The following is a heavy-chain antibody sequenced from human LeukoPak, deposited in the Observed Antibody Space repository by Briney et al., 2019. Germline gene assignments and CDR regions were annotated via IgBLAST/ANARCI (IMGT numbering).Heavy chain of an antibody. CDR3: ARDKSQLSDAFDI. D-gene: IGHD1-1*01. J-gene: IGHJ3*02. CDR1: GGSFSGYY. V-gene: IGHV4-34*01. Sequence: SETLSLTCAVYGGSFSGYYWSWIRQPPGKGLEWIGEINHSGSTNYNPSLKSRVTISVDTSKNQFSLKLSSVTAADTAVYYCARDKSQLSDAFDIWGQGTMVTVSS. CDR2: INHSGST.